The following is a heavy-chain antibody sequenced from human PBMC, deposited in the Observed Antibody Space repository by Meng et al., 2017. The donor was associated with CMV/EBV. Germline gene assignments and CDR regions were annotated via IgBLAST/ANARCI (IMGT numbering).Heavy chain of an antibody. CDR3: ARVQPGPWLIDDDY. V-gene: IGHV1-18*04. CDR1: GYTFTSYY. J-gene: IGHJ4*02. D-gene: IGHD6-19*01. CDR2: ISAYNGNT. Sequence: ASVKVSCKASGYTFTSYYMHWVRQAPGQGLEWMGWISAYNGNTNYAQKLQGRVTMTTDTSTSTAYMELRSLRSDDTAVYYCARVQPGPWLIDDDYWGQGTLVTVSS.